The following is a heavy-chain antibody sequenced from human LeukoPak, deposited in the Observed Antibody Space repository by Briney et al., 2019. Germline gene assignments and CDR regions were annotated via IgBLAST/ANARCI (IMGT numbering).Heavy chain of an antibody. CDR3: ARVLYSYGSFDY. V-gene: IGHV3-53*01. Sequence: GGSLRLSCAASGFTFSSNYMSWVRQAPGKGLEWVSVIYSGGSTYYADSVKGRFTISRDNSKNTLYLQMNSLRAEDTAVYYCARVLYSYGSFDYWGQGTLVTVSS. CDR2: IYSGGST. CDR1: GFTFSSNY. D-gene: IGHD5-18*01. J-gene: IGHJ4*02.